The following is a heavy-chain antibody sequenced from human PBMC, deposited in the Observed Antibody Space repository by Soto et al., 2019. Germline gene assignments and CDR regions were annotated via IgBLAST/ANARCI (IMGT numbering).Heavy chain of an antibody. D-gene: IGHD3-3*01. CDR2: ISAYNGNT. Sequence: ASVKVSCKASGYTFTSYGISWVRQAPGQGLEWMGWISAYNGNTNYAQKLQGRVTMTTDTSTSTAYMELRSLRSDDTAVYYCARASPYYDFWSGYSGGHHFDYWGQGTLVTVSS. J-gene: IGHJ4*02. CDR1: GYTFTSYG. V-gene: IGHV1-18*01. CDR3: ARASPYYDFWSGYSGGHHFDY.